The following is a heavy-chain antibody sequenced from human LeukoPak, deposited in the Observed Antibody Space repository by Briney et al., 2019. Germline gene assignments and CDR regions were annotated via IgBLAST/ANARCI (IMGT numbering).Heavy chain of an antibody. D-gene: IGHD2-15*01. J-gene: IGHJ4*02. CDR3: ARPDCSGGSCYYTVFDY. Sequence: ASVKVSCKASGYTFTSYAMHWVRQAPGQRLECMGWINTGNGNTKYSQKFQGRVTITRDTSASTAYMDLSSLRSEDTAVYYCARPDCSGGSCYYTVFDYWGQGTLVTVSS. CDR1: GYTFTSYA. V-gene: IGHV1-3*04. CDR2: INTGNGNT.